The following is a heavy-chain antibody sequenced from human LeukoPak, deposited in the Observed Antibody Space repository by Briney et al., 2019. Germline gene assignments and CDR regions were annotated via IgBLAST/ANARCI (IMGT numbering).Heavy chain of an antibody. J-gene: IGHJ5*02. V-gene: IGHV1-2*02. CDR3: ARVWEIKSSGGFFDP. CDR2: INPSSGAT. CDR1: SYGFTDYY. D-gene: IGHD1-26*01. Sequence: ASLTVSCQASSYGFTDYYVHWIRQAPGQGLEWMGGINPSSGATKYAQKFQGRVTITRDKFTNTAYMRINGLVSDDTAVYYCARVWEIKSSGGFFDPWGQGTLVTVSS.